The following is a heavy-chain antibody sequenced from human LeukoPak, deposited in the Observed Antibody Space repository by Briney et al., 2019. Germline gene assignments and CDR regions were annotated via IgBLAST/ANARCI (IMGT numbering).Heavy chain of an antibody. J-gene: IGHJ3*02. CDR2: IYSSGST. CDR1: GYSISSGYY. CDR3: ARDRRRGLMADAFDI. D-gene: IGHD3-10*01. Sequence: SETLSLTCTVSGYSISSGYYWSWIRQPPGKGLEWIGYIYSSGSTNYNPSLKSRVTISVDTSKNQVSLKLSSVTTADTAVYYCARDRRRGLMADAFDIWGQGTMVTVSS. V-gene: IGHV4-61*01.